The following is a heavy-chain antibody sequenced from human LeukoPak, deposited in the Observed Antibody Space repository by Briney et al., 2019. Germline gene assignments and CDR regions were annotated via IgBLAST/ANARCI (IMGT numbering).Heavy chain of an antibody. CDR1: GYTFTSYD. D-gene: IGHD6-13*01. V-gene: IGHV1-8*01. J-gene: IGHJ4*02. CDR2: MNPNSGNT. CDR3: ARRIAAVGNDY. Sequence: ASVKVSCKASGYTFTSYDINWVRQATGQGLEWMGWMNPNSGNTGYAQKSQGRVTMTRNTSISTAYMELSSLRSEDTAVYYCARRIAAVGNDYWGQGTLVTVSS.